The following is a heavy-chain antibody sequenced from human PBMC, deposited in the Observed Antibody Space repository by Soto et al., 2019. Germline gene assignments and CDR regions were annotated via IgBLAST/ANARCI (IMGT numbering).Heavy chain of an antibody. CDR1: GLIFSDVW. J-gene: IGHJ4*02. D-gene: IGHD1-1*01. Sequence: PGGSLRLSCAASGLIFSDVWMTWVRQAPGKGVEWVGRIKTKPDDGTIDYAAPVRGRFTISRDDSKNTLYLQMTSLTPDDTGVYYCTTSNLGVDFWGPGTLVTVSS. CDR3: TTSNLGVDF. CDR2: IKTKPDDGTI. V-gene: IGHV3-15*01.